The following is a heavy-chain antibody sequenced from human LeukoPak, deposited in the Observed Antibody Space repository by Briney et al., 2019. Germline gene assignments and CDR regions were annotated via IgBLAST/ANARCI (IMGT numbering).Heavy chain of an antibody. CDR2: ISYDGSNK. Sequence: GGSLRLSCTTSGFTFGDYAMSWVRQAPGKGLEWVAVISYDGSNKYYADSVKGRFTISRDNSKNTLYLQMNSLRAEDTAVYYCARDGGQWLVEGHFDYWGQGTLVTVSS. CDR1: GFTFGDYA. V-gene: IGHV3-30*04. J-gene: IGHJ4*02. D-gene: IGHD6-19*01. CDR3: ARDGGQWLVEGHFDY.